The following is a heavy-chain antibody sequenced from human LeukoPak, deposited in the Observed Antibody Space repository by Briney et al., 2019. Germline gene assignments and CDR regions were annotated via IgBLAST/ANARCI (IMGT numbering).Heavy chain of an antibody. V-gene: IGHV1-46*01. CDR3: ARDQEGFDY. J-gene: IGHJ4*02. CDR2: IYPRDGST. CDR1: GYTFTSNY. Sequence: ASVKVSCKASGYTFTSNYIHWVRQAPGQGLEWMGMIYPRDGSTSYAQKFQGRVTVTRDTSTSTVHMELSGLRSEDTAAYYCARDQEGFDYWGQGTLVTASS.